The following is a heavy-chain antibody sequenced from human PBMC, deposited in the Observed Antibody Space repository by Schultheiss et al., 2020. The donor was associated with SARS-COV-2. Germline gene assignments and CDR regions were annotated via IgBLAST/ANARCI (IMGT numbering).Heavy chain of an antibody. J-gene: IGHJ5*02. Sequence: ASVKVSCKASGYTFTGHYMHWVRQAPGQGLEWMGRINPNSGDTKYGQQFQGRVTMTRDTSISTAYMDLRSLRSDDTAVYYCARVYCGGGRCYSGGTSWGQGTLVTVSS. V-gene: IGHV1-2*02. CDR2: INPNSGDT. CDR3: ARVYCGGGRCYSGGTS. CDR1: GYTFTGHY. D-gene: IGHD2-15*01.